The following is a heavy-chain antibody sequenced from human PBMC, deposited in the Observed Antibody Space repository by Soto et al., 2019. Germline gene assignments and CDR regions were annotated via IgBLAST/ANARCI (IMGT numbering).Heavy chain of an antibody. Sequence: QVQLQESGPGLVKPSQTLSLSCNVSGGSISSGGYYWSWFRQQSGKGLEWIGYIFYSGSAHNNPSLKSRVTISLDTSKNQFSLKLTSVTAADTAVYFCAGSSGNYHPLDYWGQGMLVTVSS. CDR1: GGSISSGGYY. CDR3: AGSSGNYHPLDY. D-gene: IGHD1-26*01. CDR2: IFYSGSA. V-gene: IGHV4-31*03. J-gene: IGHJ4*02.